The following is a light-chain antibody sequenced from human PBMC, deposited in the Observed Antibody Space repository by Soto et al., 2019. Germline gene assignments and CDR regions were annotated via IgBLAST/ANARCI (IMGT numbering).Light chain of an antibody. J-gene: IGKJ4*01. CDR1: QRVSSSY. Sequence: EIVLTQSPGTLSLSPGERATLSCRASQRVSSSYLAWYQQKPGQAPRLLIYGASSRATGIPDRFSGSGSGTDFTLTISILEPEDFAVYYCQQYGSSLLTFGGGTKVEIK. CDR2: GAS. V-gene: IGKV3-20*01. CDR3: QQYGSSLLT.